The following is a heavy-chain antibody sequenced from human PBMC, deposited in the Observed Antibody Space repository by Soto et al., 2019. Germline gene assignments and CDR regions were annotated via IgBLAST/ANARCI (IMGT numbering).Heavy chain of an antibody. Sequence: SGPTLVNPTQTLTLTRTSSGFSLSTSGVGVGWIRQPPGKTLEWLALIYWNDDKRYSPSLKSRLTITKDTSKNQVVLTMTNMDPVDTATYYCAHRSGICSGGSCPFDYWGQGTLVTVSS. CDR3: AHRSGICSGGSCPFDY. D-gene: IGHD2-15*01. CDR2: IYWNDDK. J-gene: IGHJ4*02. CDR1: GFSLSTSGVG. V-gene: IGHV2-5*01.